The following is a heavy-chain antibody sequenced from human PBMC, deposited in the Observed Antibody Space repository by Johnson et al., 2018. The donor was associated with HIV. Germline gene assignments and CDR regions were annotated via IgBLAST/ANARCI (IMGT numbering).Heavy chain of an antibody. Sequence: VQLVESGGGLIQPGGSLRLSCAASDFTVSGNYMSWVRQAPGKGLEWVSLIHSGGTTFYADSMRGRFTISRDNSKNTLYLQMNSLRAEDTAVYYCAKVGATVITPRGEAFDIWGQGTMVTVSS. CDR2: IHSGGTT. CDR1: DFTVSGNY. CDR3: AKVGATVITPRGEAFDI. D-gene: IGHD4-23*01. V-gene: IGHV3-66*03. J-gene: IGHJ3*02.